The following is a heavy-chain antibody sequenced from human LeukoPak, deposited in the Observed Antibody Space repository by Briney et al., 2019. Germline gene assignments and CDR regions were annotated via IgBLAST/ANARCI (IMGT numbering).Heavy chain of an antibody. D-gene: IGHD1-26*01. V-gene: IGHV4-34*01. CDR3: ARLYYENWYFDL. Sequence: SGTLSLTCAVYGGSFSGYYWSWIRQPPGKGLEWIGEINHSGSTNYNPSLKSRVTISVDTSKNQFSLKLSSVTAADTAVYYCARLYYENWYFDLWGRGTLVTVSS. CDR1: GGSFSGYY. CDR2: INHSGST. J-gene: IGHJ2*01.